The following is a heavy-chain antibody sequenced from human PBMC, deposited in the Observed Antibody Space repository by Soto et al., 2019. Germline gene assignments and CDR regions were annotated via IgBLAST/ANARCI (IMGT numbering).Heavy chain of an antibody. J-gene: IGHJ4*02. CDR2: MNPYSGNT. V-gene: IGHV1-8*01. D-gene: IGHD5-12*01. CDR1: GYTFSAYD. Sequence: QVQLVQSGAEVKTPGASVKVSCEASGYTFSAYDINWVRQAPGQGLEWMGWMNPYSGNTGYAEEFQGRVTLTRNTSISTAYMELSSLRSEDTAMYFCTRPNSSGYNSLDYWGQGTLVTVSS. CDR3: TRPNSSGYNSLDY.